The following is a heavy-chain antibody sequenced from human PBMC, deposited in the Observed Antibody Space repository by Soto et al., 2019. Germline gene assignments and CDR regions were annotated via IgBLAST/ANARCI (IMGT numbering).Heavy chain of an antibody. J-gene: IGHJ6*03. CDR3: ARGVRGADYYYYYYMDV. Sequence: SETLSLTCAVYGVSFIGYYWSWIRQPTGKGLEWIGEINHSGSTNYNPSLKSRVTISVDTSKNQFSLKLSSVTAEDTAVYYCARGVRGADYYYYYYMDVWGKGTTVTVSS. V-gene: IGHV4-34*01. CDR2: INHSGST. D-gene: IGHD3-10*01. CDR1: GVSFIGYY.